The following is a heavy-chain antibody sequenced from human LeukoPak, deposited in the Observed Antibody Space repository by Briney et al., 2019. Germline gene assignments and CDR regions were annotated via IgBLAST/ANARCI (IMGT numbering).Heavy chain of an antibody. Sequence: GGSLRLSCAASGFTFSDYYMSWIRQSPGKGLEWVSYISSSGSTIYYADSVKGRFTISRDNAKNSLYLQMNSLRAEDTAVYYCARERRDGYNFDYWGQGTLVTVSS. D-gene: IGHD5-24*01. V-gene: IGHV3-11*04. CDR1: GFTFSDYY. CDR3: ARERRDGYNFDY. J-gene: IGHJ4*02. CDR2: ISSSGSTI.